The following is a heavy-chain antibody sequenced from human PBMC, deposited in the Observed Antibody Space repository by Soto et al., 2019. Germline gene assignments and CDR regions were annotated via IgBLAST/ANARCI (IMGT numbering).Heavy chain of an antibody. CDR1: GFTFSSYA. CDR3: TMVCSGTSCYQYSYYCGMDV. V-gene: IGHV3-23*01. D-gene: IGHD2-2*01. CDR2: ISGSGGST. J-gene: IGHJ6*02. Sequence: GGSLRLSCAASGFTFSSYAMSWVRQAPGKGLEWVSAISGSGGSTYYADSVKGRFTISRDNSKNTLYLQMNSMRAEDTAVYNCTMVCSGTSCYQYSYYCGMDVWGQGTMVTVSS.